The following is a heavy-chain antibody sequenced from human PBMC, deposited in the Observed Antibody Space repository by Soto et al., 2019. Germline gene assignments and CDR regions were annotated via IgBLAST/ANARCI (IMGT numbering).Heavy chain of an antibody. CDR1: GYTFTSYG. J-gene: IGHJ4*02. V-gene: IGHV1-18*01. D-gene: IGHD4-17*01. Sequence: ASVKVSCKASGYTFTSYGISWVRQAPGQGLEWMGWISAYNGNTNYAQKLQGRVTMTTDTSTSTAYMELSSLRSEDTAVYYCAILASYGYFDYWGQGTLVTVSS. CDR2: ISAYNGNT. CDR3: AILASYGYFDY.